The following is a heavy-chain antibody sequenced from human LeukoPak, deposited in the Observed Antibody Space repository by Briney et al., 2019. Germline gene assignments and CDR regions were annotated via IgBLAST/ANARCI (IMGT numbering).Heavy chain of an antibody. J-gene: IGHJ4*02. Sequence: GGSLRLSCAASGFTFSSYDMHWVRQATGKGLEWVSAIGTAGDTYYPGSVKGRFTISRENAKNSLYLQMNSPRAGDTAVYYCARGKIMITFGGVIAPYYFDYWGQGTLVTVSS. CDR3: ARGKIMITFGGVIAPYYFDY. CDR2: IGTAGDT. D-gene: IGHD3-16*02. V-gene: IGHV3-13*01. CDR1: GFTFSSYD.